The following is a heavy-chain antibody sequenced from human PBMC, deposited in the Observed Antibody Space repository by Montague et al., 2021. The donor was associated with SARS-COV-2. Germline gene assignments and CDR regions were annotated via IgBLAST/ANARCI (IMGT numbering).Heavy chain of an antibody. CDR2: INLSGST. Sequence: SETLSLTCAVYGGSFSSYYWSWIRQPPGKGLEWNGVINLSGSTNYNPSLKSRVTISVDMSKNQFSLKLSSVAAADTAVYYCARGLHEPLDYWGQGTLVTVSS. CDR1: GGSFSSYY. CDR3: ARGLHEPLDY. V-gene: IGHV4-34*01. D-gene: IGHD1-14*01. J-gene: IGHJ4*02.